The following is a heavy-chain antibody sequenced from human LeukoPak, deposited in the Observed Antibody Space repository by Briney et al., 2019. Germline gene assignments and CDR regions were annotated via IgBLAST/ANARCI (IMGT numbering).Heavy chain of an antibody. Sequence: PGGSLRLSCAASGFTFSSYSMNWVRQAPGKGLEWVSSISSSSSYIYYADSVKGRFTISRDNSKNTLSLQMNSLRVEDTAVYYCAKQNARGGTYEPVTVWGQAALVTVSS. CDR3: AKQNARGGTYEPVTV. V-gene: IGHV3-21*01. CDR1: GFTFSSYS. J-gene: IGHJ4*02. D-gene: IGHD3-16*01. CDR2: ISSSSSYI.